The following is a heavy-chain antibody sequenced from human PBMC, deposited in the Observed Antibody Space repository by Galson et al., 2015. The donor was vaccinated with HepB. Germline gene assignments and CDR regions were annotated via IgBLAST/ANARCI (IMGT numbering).Heavy chain of an antibody. CDR1: GYTFTDYY. CDR2: IIPIFGTA. D-gene: IGHD2-21*01. CDR3: ARRRYCGGDCYSFDY. Sequence: SCKASGYTFTDYYMHWVRQAPGQGLEWMGGIIPIFGTANYAQKFQGRVTITADESTSTAYMELSSLRSEDTAVYYCARRRYCGGDCYSFDYWGQGTLVTVSS. J-gene: IGHJ4*02. V-gene: IGHV1-69*01.